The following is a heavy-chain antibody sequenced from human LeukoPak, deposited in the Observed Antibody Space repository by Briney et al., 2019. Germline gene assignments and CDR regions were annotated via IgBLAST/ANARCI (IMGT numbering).Heavy chain of an antibody. J-gene: IGHJ4*02. V-gene: IGHV4-4*07. CDR1: GGSISSYY. Sequence: SETLSLTCTVSGGSISSYYWSWIRQPAGKGLEWIGRIYTSGSTNYNPPLKSRVTMSVDTSKNQFSLKLSSVTAADTAVYYCARLPYYYDSSGYSDYWGQGTLVTVSS. CDR2: IYTSGST. D-gene: IGHD3-22*01. CDR3: ARLPYYYDSSGYSDY.